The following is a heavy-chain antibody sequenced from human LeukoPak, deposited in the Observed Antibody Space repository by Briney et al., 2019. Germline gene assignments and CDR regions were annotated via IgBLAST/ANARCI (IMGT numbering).Heavy chain of an antibody. CDR3: ARLHYGGNYGYYYYYMDV. CDR1: GGSISSSSYY. CDR2: IYYTGST. V-gene: IGHV4-39*01. Sequence: SSETLSLTCTVSGGSISSSSYYWGWIRQPPGKGLEWIGSIYYTGSTYYNPSLKSRVTISVDPSKNQFSLKLSSVTAADTAVYYCARLHYGGNYGYYYYYMDVWGKGTTVTISS. J-gene: IGHJ6*03. D-gene: IGHD4-23*01.